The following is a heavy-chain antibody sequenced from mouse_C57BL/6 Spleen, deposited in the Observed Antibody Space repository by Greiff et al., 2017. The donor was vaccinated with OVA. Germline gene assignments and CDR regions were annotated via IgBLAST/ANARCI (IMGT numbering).Heavy chain of an antibody. Sequence: EVKVVESGGDLVKPGGSLKLSCAASGFTFSSSGMSWVRQTPDKRLEWVATISSGGSYPYSPDSVTGRFTISRDNAKNTQYLQMSSLKSEDRAMYCCARKSYYFDYWGQGTTLTVSS. CDR1: GFTFSSSG. J-gene: IGHJ2*01. CDR2: ISSGGSYP. CDR3: ARKSYYFDY. V-gene: IGHV5-6*01.